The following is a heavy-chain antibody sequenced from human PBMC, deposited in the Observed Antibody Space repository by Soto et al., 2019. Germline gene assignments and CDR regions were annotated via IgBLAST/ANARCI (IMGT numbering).Heavy chain of an antibody. D-gene: IGHD3-10*01. V-gene: IGHV2-26*02. CDR3: ARMDGDYNYYGLDV. J-gene: IGHJ6*02. CDR2: FFSDVER. CDR1: GFSLSNGRRG. Sequence: QVTLKESVPVLVKPTETLTLTCTVSGFSLSNGRRGVSWIRQPPGKPLEWLAHFFSDVERSYSASMQSRLTLSTDTSGSQVVLTMTNMDPVDTATYYCARMDGDYNYYGLDVWGQGTTVTVSS.